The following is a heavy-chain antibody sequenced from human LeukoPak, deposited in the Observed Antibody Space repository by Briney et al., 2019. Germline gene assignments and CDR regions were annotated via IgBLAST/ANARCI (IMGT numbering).Heavy chain of an antibody. V-gene: IGHV4-34*01. CDR2: INHSGST. J-gene: IGHJ5*02. D-gene: IGHD6-13*01. CDR3: ARGRSSSRFRNWFDP. CDR1: GGSFSGYY. Sequence: SETLSLTCAVYGGSFSGYYWSWIRQPPGKGLEWIGEINHSGSTNYNPSLKSRVTISVDTSKNQFSLKLSSVTAADTAVYYCARGRSSSRFRNWFDPWGQGTLVTVSS.